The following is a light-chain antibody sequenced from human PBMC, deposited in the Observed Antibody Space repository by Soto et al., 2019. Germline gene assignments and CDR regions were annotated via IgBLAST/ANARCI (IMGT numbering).Light chain of an antibody. V-gene: IGKV1-8*01. CDR2: AAS. CDR1: QGISSY. J-gene: IGKJ4*01. CDR3: QKVESYPSN. Sequence: AIRITHSPSSLSASTVDRVTITFLASQGISSYLAWYQQKPGKAPKLLIYAASSLQSGVPSRFSGSGFGTDFTLTITSLQPEDFATYYCQKVESYPSNFGGGTKVDIK.